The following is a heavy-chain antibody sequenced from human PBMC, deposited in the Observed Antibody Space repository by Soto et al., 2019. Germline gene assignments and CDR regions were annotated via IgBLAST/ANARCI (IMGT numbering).Heavy chain of an antibody. CDR1: GGSISSGDYY. CDR2: IYYSGST. Sequence: SETLSLTCTVSGGSISSGDYYWSWIRQPPGKGLEWIGYIYYSGSTYYNPSLKSRVTISVDTSKNQFSLKLSSVTAADTAVYYCARNLGPQLEPYYFDYWGQGTLVTVSS. V-gene: IGHV4-30-4*01. CDR3: ARNLGPQLEPYYFDY. J-gene: IGHJ4*02. D-gene: IGHD2-2*01.